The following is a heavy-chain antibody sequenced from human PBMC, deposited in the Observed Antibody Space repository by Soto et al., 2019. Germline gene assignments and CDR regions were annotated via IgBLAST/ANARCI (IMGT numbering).Heavy chain of an antibody. Sequence: EVQLLESGGGLVQPGGSLRLSCAVSGFTFSNYAMSWVRQAPGKGLEWVSAISGSGSATFYADSVKGRFTISRDNSKNTLYLQMNGLRAEDTALYYCAKDTFDIWGQGTMVTVSS. CDR1: GFTFSNYA. CDR2: ISGSGSAT. CDR3: AKDTFDI. J-gene: IGHJ3*02. V-gene: IGHV3-23*01.